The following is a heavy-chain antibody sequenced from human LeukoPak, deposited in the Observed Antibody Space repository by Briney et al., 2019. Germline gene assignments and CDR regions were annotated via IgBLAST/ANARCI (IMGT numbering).Heavy chain of an antibody. J-gene: IGHJ6*03. D-gene: IGHD2-21*02. CDR3: AKCVMGGDFDNMDV. V-gene: IGHV3-23*01. CDR2: ISGSGGST. Sequence: PGGSLRLSCAASGFTFSSYAMSWVRQAPGKGLEWVSAISGSGGSTYCADSVKGRFTISRDNSKNTLYVQMNSLRAEDTAVYFCAKCVMGGDFDNMDVWGKGTTVTVSS. CDR1: GFTFSSYA.